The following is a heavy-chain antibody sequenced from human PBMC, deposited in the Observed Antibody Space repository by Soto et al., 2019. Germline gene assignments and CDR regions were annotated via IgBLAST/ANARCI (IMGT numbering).Heavy chain of an antibody. V-gene: IGHV4-31*03. Sequence: SETLSLTCTVSGDSIGGVGYWSWIRQFPGRGLEWIGCISSSGSTYYNPALNNRISLSLDTSQNQFSLKLLSVTAADTAIYYCARSGVTGIVIPSHWFDPWGQGTLATVSS. CDR1: GDSIGGVGY. CDR3: ARSGVTGIVIPSHWFDP. D-gene: IGHD2-21*02. CDR2: ISSSGST. J-gene: IGHJ5*02.